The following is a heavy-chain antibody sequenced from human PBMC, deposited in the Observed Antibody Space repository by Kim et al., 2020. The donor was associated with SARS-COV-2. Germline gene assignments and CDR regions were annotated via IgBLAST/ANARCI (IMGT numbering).Heavy chain of an antibody. CDR3: ARILRLWFGVLSRYYFDY. CDR2: IKQDGSEQ. J-gene: IGHJ4*02. D-gene: IGHD3-10*01. CDR1: GFTFSSYG. V-gene: IGHV3-7*01. Sequence: GGSLRLSCAASGFTFSSYGMSWVRQAPGKGLEWVANIKQDGSEQYYVDSVKGRFTISRDNAKNSLYLQMNSLRAEDTAVYYCARILRLWFGVLSRYYFDYWGQGTLGTVSS.